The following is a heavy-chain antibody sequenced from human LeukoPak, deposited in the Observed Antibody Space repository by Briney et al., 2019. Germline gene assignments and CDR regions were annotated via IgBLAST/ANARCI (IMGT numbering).Heavy chain of an antibody. CDR3: AKTGASGDYGDYGGGYYYYGMDV. CDR2: IRYDGSNK. Sequence: GGSLRLSCAASGFTFGSYGMHWVRQAPGKGLEWVAFIRYDGSNKYYADSVKGRFTISRDNSKNTLYLQMNSLRAEDTAVYYCAKTGASGDYGDYGGGYYYYGMDVWGQGTTVTVSS. J-gene: IGHJ6*02. D-gene: IGHD4-17*01. CDR1: GFTFGSYG. V-gene: IGHV3-30*02.